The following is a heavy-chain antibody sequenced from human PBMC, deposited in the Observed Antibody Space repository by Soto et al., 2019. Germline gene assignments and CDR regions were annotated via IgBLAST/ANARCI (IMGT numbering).Heavy chain of an antibody. J-gene: IGHJ6*02. CDR3: ARGGSPYYDILTGPYYYYYGMDV. V-gene: IGHV4-59*01. CDR2: IYYSGST. D-gene: IGHD3-9*01. Sequence: SETLSLTCTVSGGSISSYYWSWIRQPPGKGLAWIGYIYYSGSTNYNPSLKSRVTISVDTSKNQFCLKLSTVTAADTDVYYCARGGSPYYDILTGPYYYYYGMDVWGQGTTVTVSS. CDR1: GGSISSYY.